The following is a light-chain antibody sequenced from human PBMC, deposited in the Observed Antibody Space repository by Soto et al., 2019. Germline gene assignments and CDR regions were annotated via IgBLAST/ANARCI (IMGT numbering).Light chain of an antibody. J-gene: IGKJ4*01. CDR2: GAS. CDR1: QSVSSN. Sequence: EIVMTQSPATLSVSPGERATLSCRASQSVSSNLAWYQQKPGQAPSLLIYGASTRATGIPARFSGSGSGTEFTLTISSLQSEDFALYFCQHYNNWPPLTFGGGTKVEIK. CDR3: QHYNNWPPLT. V-gene: IGKV3-15*01.